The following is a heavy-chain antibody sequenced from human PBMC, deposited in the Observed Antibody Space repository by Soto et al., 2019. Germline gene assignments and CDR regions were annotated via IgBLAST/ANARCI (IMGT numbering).Heavy chain of an antibody. D-gene: IGHD2-21*01. Sequence: ASVKGPCRASGYAVKLDSVSWLRQAPGQGLACMGWISTYNGDANYAQNIQGRVTMTTDTSTNTAYMELSSVTFDDTAVYYFARDGAQSMAEDYFSYGMGVSG. CDR3: ARDGAQSMAEDYFSYGMGV. CDR2: ISTYNGDA. J-gene: IGHJ6*02. V-gene: IGHV1-18*01. CDR1: GYAVKLDS.